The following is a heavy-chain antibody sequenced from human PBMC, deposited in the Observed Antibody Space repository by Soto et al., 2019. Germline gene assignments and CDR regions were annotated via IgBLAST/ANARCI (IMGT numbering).Heavy chain of an antibody. CDR1: GGSVCSGPYH. Sequence: QVQLQESGPGLVKTSETLSLTCTVSGGSVCSGPYHWNWVRQPQGKGLEWIGHISYSGTANYNPSLRGRVIMATDTSMNQFSLRLTSVTAADTAVYYCMRSHGAYWGQGALVTVSP. CDR3: MRSHGAY. CDR2: ISYSGTA. D-gene: IGHD2-8*01. V-gene: IGHV4-61*01. J-gene: IGHJ4*02.